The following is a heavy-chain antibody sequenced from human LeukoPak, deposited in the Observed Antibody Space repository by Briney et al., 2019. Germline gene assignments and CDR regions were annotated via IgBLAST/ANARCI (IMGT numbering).Heavy chain of an antibody. D-gene: IGHD5-18*01. CDR1: GGSISSSSYY. J-gene: IGHJ6*03. CDR2: IYYSGST. Sequence: SETLSLTCTVSGGSISSSSYYWSWIRQPPGKGLEWIGYIYYSGSTNYNPSLKSRVTISVDTSKNQFSLKLSSVTAADTAVYYCARGLHAMVNYYMDVWGKGTTVTISS. V-gene: IGHV4-61*01. CDR3: ARGLHAMVNYYMDV.